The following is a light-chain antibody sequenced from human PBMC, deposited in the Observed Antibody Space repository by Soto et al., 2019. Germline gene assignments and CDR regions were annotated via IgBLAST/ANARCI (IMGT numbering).Light chain of an antibody. CDR1: QSISNY. CDR2: TTS. J-gene: IGKJ2*01. V-gene: IGKV1-39*01. Sequence: DIQMTQSPSSLSASVGDRVTLTCRPSQSISNYLNWYQQKPGKAPKLLIYTTSSLQTGVPSRFSGSGSGTYFILTISSLQPEDFATYYCQQGYSTPYTFGQGTKLEIK. CDR3: QQGYSTPYT.